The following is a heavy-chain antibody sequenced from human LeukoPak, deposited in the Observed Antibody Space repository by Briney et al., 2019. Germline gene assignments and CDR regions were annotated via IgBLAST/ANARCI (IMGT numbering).Heavy chain of an antibody. V-gene: IGHV3-48*03. CDR2: ISSSVSTI. CDR3: AELGITMIGGV. J-gene: IGHJ6*04. CDR1: GFTFSSYE. D-gene: IGHD3-10*02. Sequence: GGSLRLSCAASGFTFSSYEMNWVRQAPGKGLEWVSYISSSVSTIYYADSVKGRFTISRDNAKNSLYLQMNSLRAEDTAVYYCAELGITMIGGVWGKGTTVTISS.